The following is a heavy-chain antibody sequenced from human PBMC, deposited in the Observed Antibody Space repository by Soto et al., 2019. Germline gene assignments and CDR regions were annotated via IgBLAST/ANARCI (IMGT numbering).Heavy chain of an antibody. CDR3: ARDLTIVPATHPRLENYGMDV. V-gene: IGHV1-18*01. Sequence: QVQLVQSAGEVKKPGASVKVSCKASGYSFTSYGISWVRRAPGQGLEWMGWISPYNGLTQFVERFQGRVTMTTDTSTKTAYMELRNLRSDDTAHYYCARDLTIVPATHPRLENYGMDVWGQGTTVIVSS. CDR2: ISPYNGLT. CDR1: GYSFTSYG. J-gene: IGHJ6*02. D-gene: IGHD2-2*01.